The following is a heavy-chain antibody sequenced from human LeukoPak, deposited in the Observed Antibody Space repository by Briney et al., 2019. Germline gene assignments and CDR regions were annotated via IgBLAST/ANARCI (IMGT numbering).Heavy chain of an antibody. CDR3: ASQLLVGDYSYYCMDV. V-gene: IGHV3-21*01. D-gene: IGHD2-2*01. CDR1: GFTFSSYS. Sequence: GGSLRLSCAASGFTFSSYSMNWVRQAPGKGLEWVSFISSSSSYIYYADSVKGRFTISRDNAKNSLYLQMNSLRAEDTAVYYCASQLLVGDYSYYCMDVWGKGTTVTVAS. CDR2: ISSSSSYI. J-gene: IGHJ6*03.